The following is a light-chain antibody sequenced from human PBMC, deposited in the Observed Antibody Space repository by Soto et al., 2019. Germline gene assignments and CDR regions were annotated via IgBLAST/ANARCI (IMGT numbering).Light chain of an antibody. CDR3: QQYNDWPLT. CDR1: QSISSE. V-gene: IGKV3-15*01. Sequence: EIVMTQSPATLSVSPGERATLSCRASQSISSELAWYQQKPGQAPRLLIYGASTRATGIPARFSGSGTATEFTLTISGLQSGDFAIFYCQQYNDWPLTFGGGTKVEIK. J-gene: IGKJ4*01. CDR2: GAS.